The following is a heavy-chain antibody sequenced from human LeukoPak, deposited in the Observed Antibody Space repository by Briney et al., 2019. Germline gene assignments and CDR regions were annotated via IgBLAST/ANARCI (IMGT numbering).Heavy chain of an antibody. CDR1: GFAVSANY. V-gene: IGHV3-53*01. CDR3: ACGYSYGHEDY. CDR2: IYSGGST. J-gene: IGHJ4*02. Sequence: PGGSLRLSCAASGFAVSANYMSWVRQAPGKGLEWVSVIYSGGSTYYADSVKGRFIISRDNSKNTLYLQMNSLRAEDTAVYYCACGYSYGHEDYWGQGTLVTVSS. D-gene: IGHD5-18*01.